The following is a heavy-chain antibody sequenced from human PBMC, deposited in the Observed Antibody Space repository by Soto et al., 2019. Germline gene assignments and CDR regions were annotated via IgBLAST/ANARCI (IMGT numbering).Heavy chain of an antibody. CDR1: GFTFSSYA. D-gene: IGHD2-15*01. V-gene: IGHV3-23*01. CDR3: AKELGAGGGSCFDS. J-gene: IGHJ5*01. CDR2: ISGSGANT. Sequence: EVQLLEFGGGLVQPGGSLRLSCAPSGFTFSSYAMSWVRQAPGKGLEWVSAISGSGANTFYADSVKGRFTISRDNSKNTLWLQMNSLRVEDTATYYCAKELGAGGGSCFDSWGQGTLVTVSS.